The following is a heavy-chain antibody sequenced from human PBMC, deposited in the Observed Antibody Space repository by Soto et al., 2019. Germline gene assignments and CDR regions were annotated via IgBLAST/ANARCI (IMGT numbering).Heavy chain of an antibody. CDR2: MNPNSGNT. CDR1: GYTFTSYD. V-gene: IGHV1-8*01. D-gene: IGHD3-10*01. J-gene: IGHJ6*02. Sequence: ASVKVSCKASGYTFTSYDINWVRQATGQGLEWMGWMNPNSGNTGYAQKFQGRVTMTRNTSISTAYMELSSLRSEDTAVYYCASWKRVRGPANYYYGMDVWGQGNTVTVSS. CDR3: ASWKRVRGPANYYYGMDV.